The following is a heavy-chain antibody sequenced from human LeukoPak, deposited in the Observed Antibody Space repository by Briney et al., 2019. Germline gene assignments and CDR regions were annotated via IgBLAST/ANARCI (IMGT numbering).Heavy chain of an antibody. CDR3: ARDDNGDNWFDP. CDR1: GYTFTNFY. Sequence: ASVKVSCKASGYTFTNFYMHWVRQAPGQGLEWMGVINPSGGSTSYAQKFQGRVTMTRDMSTSTVYMELSSLRSEDTAVYYCARDDNGDNWFDPWGQGTLVTVSS. J-gene: IGHJ5*02. CDR2: INPSGGST. D-gene: IGHD4-17*01. V-gene: IGHV1-46*01.